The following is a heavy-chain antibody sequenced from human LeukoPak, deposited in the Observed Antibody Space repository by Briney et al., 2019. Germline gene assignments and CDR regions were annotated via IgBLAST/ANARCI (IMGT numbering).Heavy chain of an antibody. CDR2: INLNNGHT. D-gene: IGHD6-19*01. Sequence: ASVKVSCKASGYTFTDYHMHWVRQAPGQGLEWIGCINLNNGHTAYAQMFQGRVTMTRDMSINTAYMEVTSLRSDDTAVYYCATEFKDSGHPGDIWGQGTMVTVSS. CDR1: GYTFTDYH. CDR3: ATEFKDSGHPGDI. J-gene: IGHJ3*02. V-gene: IGHV1-2*02.